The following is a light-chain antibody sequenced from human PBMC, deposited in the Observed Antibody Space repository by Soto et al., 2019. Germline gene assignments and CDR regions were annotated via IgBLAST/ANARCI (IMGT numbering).Light chain of an antibody. CDR1: QSVSSSY. J-gene: IGKJ1*01. CDR3: QQYGSSPPYT. Sequence: EIVLTQSPGTLSLSPGERATLSCRASQSVSSSYLAWYQQKPGQAPRLLIYGAYSRDTGIPDRFSGSGSGTEFTLTISRLETEYFAVYYCQQYGSSPPYTCGQGTKVEIK. CDR2: GAY. V-gene: IGKV3-20*01.